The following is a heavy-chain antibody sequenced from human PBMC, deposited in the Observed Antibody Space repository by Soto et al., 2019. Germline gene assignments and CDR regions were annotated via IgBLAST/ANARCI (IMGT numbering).Heavy chain of an antibody. CDR3: ARVEVKAAACMIDY. CDR2: IYYSGST. D-gene: IGHD6-13*01. Sequence: QVQLQESGPGLVKPSETLSLTCTVSGGSVSSGSYYWSWIRQPPGKGLEWIGYIYYSGSTNYNPSLKSRVTISVDTSKNQFSLKLSSVTAADTAVYYCARVEVKAAACMIDYWGQGTLVTVSS. V-gene: IGHV4-61*01. J-gene: IGHJ4*02. CDR1: GGSVSSGSYY.